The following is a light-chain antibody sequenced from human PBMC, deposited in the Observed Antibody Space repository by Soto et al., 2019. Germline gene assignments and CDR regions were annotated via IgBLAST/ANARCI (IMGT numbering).Light chain of an antibody. CDR3: SSYTSSSTYV. CDR1: SSDVGGYNH. CDR2: DVS. J-gene: IGLJ1*01. Sequence: QSVLTQPASVSGSPGQSITISCTGTSSDVGGYNHVSWYQQHPGKAPKLMIYDVSNRPSGVSNRFSGSKSGNTAYLTISGLQAEDEADYCCSSYTSSSTYVFGTGTKLTVL. V-gene: IGLV2-14*01.